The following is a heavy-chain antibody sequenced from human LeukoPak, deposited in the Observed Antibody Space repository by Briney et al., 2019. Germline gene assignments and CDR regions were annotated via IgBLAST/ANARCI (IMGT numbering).Heavy chain of an antibody. CDR2: IYTSGST. D-gene: IGHD2-21*02. CDR1: GGSISSYY. V-gene: IGHV4-4*07. CDR3: AREECGGDCYSRSGAFDI. Sequence: PSETLSLTCTVSGGSISSYYWSWIRQPAGKGLEWIGRIYTSGSTNYNPSLKSRVTMSVDTSKNQFSLKLSSVTAADTAVYYCAREECGGDCYSRSGAFDIWGRGTMVTVSS. J-gene: IGHJ3*02.